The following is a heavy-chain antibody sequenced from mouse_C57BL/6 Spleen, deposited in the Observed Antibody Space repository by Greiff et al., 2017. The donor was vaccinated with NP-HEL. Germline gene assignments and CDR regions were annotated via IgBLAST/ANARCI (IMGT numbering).Heavy chain of an antibody. D-gene: IGHD1-1*01. CDR3: ARHTTVEGDYFDY. V-gene: IGHV1-4*01. J-gene: IGHJ2*01. CDR2: INPSRGYT. Sequence: QVQLQQSGAELSRPGASVKMSCTASGYTFPSYTMPWVKQRPGQGLEWIGYINPSRGYTKYNQKFKDKATLTADKSSSTAYMQLSSLTSEDSAVYYCARHTTVEGDYFDYWGQGTTLTVSS. CDR1: GYTFPSYT.